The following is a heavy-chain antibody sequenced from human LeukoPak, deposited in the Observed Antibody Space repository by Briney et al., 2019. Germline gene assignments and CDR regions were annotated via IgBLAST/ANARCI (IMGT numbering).Heavy chain of an antibody. CDR2: INPNSGGT. Sequence: ASVKVSCKTSGYTFTGYYMHWVRQAPGQGLEWMGWINPNSGGTNYAQRFQGIVTMTRDTSISTAYMELSRLKSDDTAVYYCARSGGYSGYDPIDYWGQGTLVTVSS. D-gene: IGHD5-12*01. J-gene: IGHJ4*02. V-gene: IGHV1-2*02. CDR1: GYTFTGYY. CDR3: ARSGGYSGYDPIDY.